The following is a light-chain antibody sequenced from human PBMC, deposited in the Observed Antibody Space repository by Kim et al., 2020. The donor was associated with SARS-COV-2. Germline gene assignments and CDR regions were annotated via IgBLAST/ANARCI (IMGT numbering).Light chain of an antibody. V-gene: IGLV3-19*01. CDR1: SLRGYY. CDR3: KSRDSSTNQLV. CDR2: GKN. J-gene: IGLJ2*01. Sequence: ALGQTVRITRQGDSLRGYYARWDQLKPGQAPAVVHYGKNNRLSGLPDRVSGTSSGNTASLNITGAQAEDEADYYCKSRDSSTNQLVFGGGTKLTVL.